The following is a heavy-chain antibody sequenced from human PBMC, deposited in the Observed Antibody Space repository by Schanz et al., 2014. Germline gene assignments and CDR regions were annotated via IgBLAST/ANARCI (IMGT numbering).Heavy chain of an antibody. CDR1: GFGFDDYA. D-gene: IGHD6-13*01. CDR3: AKEKEEVAADGSFFDY. Sequence: EVQLVESGGGVVRPGGSLRLSCAASGFGFDDYAMSWVRQAPGKGLEWVSGINWNGGDTSYADSVKGRFTISRDNYKNTLYLQMNSLRAEDTAVYYCAKEKEEVAADGSFFDYWGQGTLVTVSS. J-gene: IGHJ4*02. V-gene: IGHV3-20*04. CDR2: INWNGGDT.